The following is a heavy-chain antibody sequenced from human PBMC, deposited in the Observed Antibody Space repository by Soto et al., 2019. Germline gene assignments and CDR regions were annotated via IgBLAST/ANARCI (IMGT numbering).Heavy chain of an antibody. J-gene: IGHJ4*02. CDR1: GDIFTNYA. D-gene: IGHD1-26*01. CDR3: ARRSRDGDGTFDH. Sequence: QVQLVQSGAEVKKPGASVKVSCKASGDIFTNYAFHWVRQAPGQGLEWMGRINAANGNREYSQKFQGRVTITRDTSASTAYMEVSSLKYEDTAVYYCARRSRDGDGTFDHWGQGTLVTVS. CDR2: INAANGNR. V-gene: IGHV1-3*01.